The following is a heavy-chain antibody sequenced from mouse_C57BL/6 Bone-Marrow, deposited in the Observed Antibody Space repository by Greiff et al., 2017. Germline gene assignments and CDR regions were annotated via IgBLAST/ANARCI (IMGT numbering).Heavy chain of an antibody. CDR2: IDPSDSYT. CDR3: ARLRIYYDPY. CDR1: GYTFTSYW. J-gene: IGHJ2*01. V-gene: IGHV1-59*01. D-gene: IGHD2-4*01. Sequence: QVQLQQPGAELVRPRTSVKLSCKASGYTFTSYWMHWVKQRPGQGLEWIGVIDPSDSYTNYNQKFKGKATLTVDTSSSTAYMQLSSLTSEDSAVYYCARLRIYYDPYWGQGTTLTVSS.